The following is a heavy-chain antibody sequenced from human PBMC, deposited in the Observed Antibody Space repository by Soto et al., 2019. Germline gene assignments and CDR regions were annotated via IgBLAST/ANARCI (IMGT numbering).Heavy chain of an antibody. CDR1: GGSISSYY. Sequence: PSETLSLTCTVSGGSISSYYWSWIRQPPGKGLKWIGYIYYSGSTNYNPSLKSRVTISVDTSKNQFSLKLSSVTVADTSVYYCASQDNERIGFDYWGQGTLVTSPQ. CDR2: IYYSGST. CDR3: ASQDNERIGFDY. J-gene: IGHJ4*02. D-gene: IGHD1-1*01. V-gene: IGHV4-59*08.